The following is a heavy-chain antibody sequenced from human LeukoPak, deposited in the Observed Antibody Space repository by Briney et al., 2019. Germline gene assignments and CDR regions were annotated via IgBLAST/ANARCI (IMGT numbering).Heavy chain of an antibody. D-gene: IGHD2-15*01. CDR1: GGSISSYY. CDR3: ARQYCSGGSCYWYFDL. V-gene: IGHV4-59*01. Sequence: SETLSLTCTVSGGSISSYYWSWIRQPPGKGLEWIGYIYYSGSTNYNPSLKGRVTISVDTSKNQFSLKLGSVTAADTAVYYCARQYCSGGSCYWYFDLWGRGTLVTVSS. CDR2: IYYSGST. J-gene: IGHJ2*01.